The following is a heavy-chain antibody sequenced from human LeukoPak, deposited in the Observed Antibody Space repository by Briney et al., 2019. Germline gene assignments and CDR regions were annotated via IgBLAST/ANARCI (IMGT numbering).Heavy chain of an antibody. V-gene: IGHV3-7*01. CDR3: ARGDWAPFDY. CDR1: GFTFSDYW. D-gene: IGHD2-21*02. Sequence: GGSLRLSCAASGFTFSDYWMNWVRQAPGKGLEWVANIDQDGGGKYYLDSVKGRFTISRDNAKSSLYLQIDSLRAEDTAVYYCARGDWAPFDYWGQGSLLNDSS. J-gene: IGHJ4*02. CDR2: IDQDGGGK.